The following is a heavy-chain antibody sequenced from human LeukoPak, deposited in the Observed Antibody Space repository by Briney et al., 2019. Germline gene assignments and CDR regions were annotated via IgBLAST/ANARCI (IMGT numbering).Heavy chain of an antibody. D-gene: IGHD2-15*01. V-gene: IGHV3-9*03. CDR1: GFTFDDYA. Sequence: PGRSLRLSCVVSGFTFDDYAMHWVRQAPGKGLEWVSGISWNSGSIGYADSVKGRFTISRDNAKNSLYLQMNSLRAEDMALYYCARSTVAGNDAFDIWGQGTMATVSS. CDR2: ISWNSGSI. CDR3: ARSTVAGNDAFDI. J-gene: IGHJ3*02.